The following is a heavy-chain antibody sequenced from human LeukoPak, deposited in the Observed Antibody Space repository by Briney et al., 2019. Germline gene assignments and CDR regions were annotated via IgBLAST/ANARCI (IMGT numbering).Heavy chain of an antibody. CDR1: GASVYSDSSY. J-gene: IGHJ3*01. Sequence: SETLSLTCSVSGASVYSDSSYWTWIRQAPGKGLEWIVYIDYRGGTKYNASLKGRVTISLETSKNQFSLTLKSVIAADTAVYYCAREVATSYYDAGAYYRQTEAFDFWGQGKMVTVSS. CDR2: IDYRGGT. V-gene: IGHV4-61*01. CDR3: AREVATSYYDAGAYYRQTEAFDF. D-gene: IGHD3-22*01.